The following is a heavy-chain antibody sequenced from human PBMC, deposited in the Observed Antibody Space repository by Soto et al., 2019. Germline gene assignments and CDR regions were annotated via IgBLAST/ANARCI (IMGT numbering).Heavy chain of an antibody. CDR2: ISAYNGNT. Sequence: ASVKVSCKASGYTFTNYGISWVRQAPGQGLEWMGWISAYNGNTNYAQKLQGRVTMTEDTSTDTAYMELSSLRSEDTAVYYCATVFDSSWYYDYWGQGTLVTVSS. D-gene: IGHD6-13*01. J-gene: IGHJ4*02. CDR1: GYTFTNYG. CDR3: ATVFDSSWYYDY. V-gene: IGHV1-18*01.